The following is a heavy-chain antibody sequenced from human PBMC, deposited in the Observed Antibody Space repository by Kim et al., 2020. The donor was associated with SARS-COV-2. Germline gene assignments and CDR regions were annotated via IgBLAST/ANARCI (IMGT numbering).Heavy chain of an antibody. V-gene: IGHV3-30*03. CDR3: ARGS. J-gene: IGHJ5*01. CDR1: GFSFGGYA. Sequence: GGSLRLSCAASGFSFGGYAMQWVRQTPDKGLEWVAIISYDGGNDYYPDSVKGRFTVSRDNSNNTLFLQMSSLRSEDTAVYFCARGSW. CDR2: ISYDGGND.